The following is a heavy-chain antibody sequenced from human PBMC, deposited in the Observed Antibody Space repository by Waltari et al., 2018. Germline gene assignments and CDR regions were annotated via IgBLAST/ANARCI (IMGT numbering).Heavy chain of an antibody. D-gene: IGHD2-2*01. V-gene: IGHV4-61*02. CDR3: ARDKGRSTFDY. Sequence: QVQLQESGPGLVKPSQTLSLTCTVSGGSISSGSYYWSWIRQPAGKGLEWIGRINTSGSTNYNPSLKSRVTISVDTSKNQFSLKLSSVTAADTAVYYCARDKGRSTFDYWGQGTLVTVSS. J-gene: IGHJ4*02. CDR1: GGSISSGSYY. CDR2: INTSGST.